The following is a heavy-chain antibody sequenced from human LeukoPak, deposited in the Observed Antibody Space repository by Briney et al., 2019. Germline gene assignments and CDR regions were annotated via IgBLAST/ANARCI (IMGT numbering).Heavy chain of an antibody. D-gene: IGHD3-10*01. CDR2: IKQDGSEK. Sequence: GGSLRLSCAASGFTFSSYWMSWVRQAPGKGLEWVANIKQDGSEKYYVDSVKGRLTISRDNTKNSVYLQMKSLRVEDTAVYYCARGSGRIWFGEFIDSWGQGSLVTVSS. V-gene: IGHV3-7*01. CDR3: ARGSGRIWFGEFIDS. CDR1: GFTFSSYW. J-gene: IGHJ4*02.